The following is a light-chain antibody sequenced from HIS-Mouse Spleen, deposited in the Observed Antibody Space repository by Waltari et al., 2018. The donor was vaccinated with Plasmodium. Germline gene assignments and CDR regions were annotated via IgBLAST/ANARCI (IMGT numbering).Light chain of an antibody. CDR2: AAS. CDR1: QSSSSY. CDR3: QQSYSTWT. Sequence: DIPMTQSPPSLSAPVGDSGTITYRASQSSSSYLNLYQQKPGQSPKLLIYAASSLQSGVPSSFGGSGSGTDFTLTISSLQPEYFATYYCQQSYSTWTFGQGTKVEIK. V-gene: IGKV1-39*01. J-gene: IGKJ1*01.